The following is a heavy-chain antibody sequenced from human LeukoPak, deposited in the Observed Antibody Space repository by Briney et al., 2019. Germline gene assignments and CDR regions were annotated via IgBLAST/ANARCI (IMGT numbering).Heavy chain of an antibody. CDR2: ISYPGST. D-gene: IGHD6-13*01. J-gene: IGHJ4*02. Sequence: PSETLSLTCTVSGCSFSNSSFYWGWIRQPPGKGLECIASISYPGSTFYNPSLRSRVTISVDTSKNQFSLKLSSVTAADTAVYYCAGGYTSVLYYFHYWGQGTLVTVSS. V-gene: IGHV4-39*01. CDR3: AGGYTSVLYYFHY. CDR1: GCSFSNSSFY.